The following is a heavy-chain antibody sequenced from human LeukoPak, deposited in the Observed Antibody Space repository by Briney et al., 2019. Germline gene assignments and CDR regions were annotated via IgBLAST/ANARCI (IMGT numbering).Heavy chain of an antibody. CDR3: ARLYCSGGSCYQDDY. V-gene: IGHV5-10-1*01. Sequence: GESLKISCKGSGYSFTSYWIGWVRQMPGKGLEWMGRIDPSDSYTNYSPSFQGHVTISADKSISTAYLQWSSLKASDTAMYYCARLYCSGGSCYQDDYWGQGTLVTVSS. CDR2: IDPSDSYT. CDR1: GYSFTSYW. J-gene: IGHJ4*02. D-gene: IGHD2-15*01.